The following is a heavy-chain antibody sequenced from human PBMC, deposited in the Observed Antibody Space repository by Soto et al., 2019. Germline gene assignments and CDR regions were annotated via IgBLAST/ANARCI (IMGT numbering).Heavy chain of an antibody. CDR1: GSTFIGYY. CDR2: VNPHTGGT. Sequence: QVQLVQSGAEVKKPGASVKVSSKTSGSTFIGYYLNWVRQAPGQGLEWMGWVNPHTGGTHYAQKFDGRVTMTRDTSTYTAYMELSGLKFDDTVTYFCARVMAYEQQLDPFDYWGQGTLVTVSS. V-gene: IGHV1-2*02. J-gene: IGHJ4*02. CDR3: ARVMAYEQQLDPFDY. D-gene: IGHD6-13*01.